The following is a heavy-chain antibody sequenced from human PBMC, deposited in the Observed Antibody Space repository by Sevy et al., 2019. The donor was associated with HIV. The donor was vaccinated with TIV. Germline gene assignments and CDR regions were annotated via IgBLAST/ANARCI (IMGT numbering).Heavy chain of an antibody. D-gene: IGHD1-26*01. J-gene: IGHJ4*02. CDR2: ISYDGSNK. CDR1: GFTFSSYA. Sequence: GGSLRLSCAASGFTFSSYAMHWVRQAPGKGLEWVAVISYDGSNKYYADSVKGRFTISRDNSKNTLYPQMNSLRAEDTAVYYYASSAVGATSRAYYFDYWGQGTLVTVSS. V-gene: IGHV3-30-3*01. CDR3: ASSAVGATSRAYYFDY.